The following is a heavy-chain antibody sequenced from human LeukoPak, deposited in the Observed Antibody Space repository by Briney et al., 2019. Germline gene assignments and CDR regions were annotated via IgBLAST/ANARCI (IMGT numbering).Heavy chain of an antibody. V-gene: IGHV3-23*01. Sequence: GGSLRLSCAASGLTFSSHWMHWVRQAPGKGLEWVSAISGSGGSTYYADSVKGRFTISRDNSKNTLYLQMNSLRAEDTAVYYCAKEGTIFGVVIDYWGQGTLVTVSS. CDR3: AKEGTIFGVVIDY. CDR2: ISGSGGST. CDR1: GLTFSSHW. J-gene: IGHJ4*02. D-gene: IGHD3-3*01.